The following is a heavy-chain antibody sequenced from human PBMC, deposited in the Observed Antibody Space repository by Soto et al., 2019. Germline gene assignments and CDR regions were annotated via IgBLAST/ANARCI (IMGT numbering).Heavy chain of an antibody. Sequence: EVHLSEPGGGLVQPGGSLRLSCVASGFTFTTYAMTWVRQAPGKGLEWVSGISGDSDGTYYADSVKGRFTSSRDNAKNTVFLQMDSLSAADTALYYCASRRFGEYACWGQGTLVTVSS. CDR2: ISGDSDGT. D-gene: IGHD3-16*01. CDR3: ASRRFGEYAC. J-gene: IGHJ4*02. CDR1: GFTFTTYA. V-gene: IGHV3-23*01.